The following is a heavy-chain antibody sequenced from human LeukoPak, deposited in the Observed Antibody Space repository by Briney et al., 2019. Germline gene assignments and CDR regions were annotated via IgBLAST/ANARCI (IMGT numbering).Heavy chain of an antibody. Sequence: GASVKVSCKASGYTFTSYDINWVRQATGQGLEWMGWINPNSGGTNYAQKFQGRVTMTRDTSISTAYMELSRLRSDDTAVYYCARAELWFGELPFEYWGQGTLVTVSS. CDR3: ARAELWFGELPFEY. D-gene: IGHD3-10*01. J-gene: IGHJ4*02. V-gene: IGHV1-2*02. CDR2: INPNSGGT. CDR1: GYTFTSYD.